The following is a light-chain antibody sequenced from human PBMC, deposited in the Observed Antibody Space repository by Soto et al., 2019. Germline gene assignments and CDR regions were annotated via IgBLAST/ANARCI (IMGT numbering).Light chain of an antibody. V-gene: IGKV1-12*01. CDR3: QQYGSSPRT. CDR1: EDISTW. J-gene: IGKJ1*01. CDR2: AAS. Sequence: DIQMTQSPSSVSASVGDRVTITCRSSEDISTWLAWYQQKPGKAPKLLIYAASSLQSGVPSRFSGSGSGTDFTLTISSLQPEDFAVYYCQQYGSSPRTFGQGTKVDIK.